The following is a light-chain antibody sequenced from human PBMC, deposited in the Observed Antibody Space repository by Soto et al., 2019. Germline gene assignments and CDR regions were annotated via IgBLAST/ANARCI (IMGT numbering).Light chain of an antibody. CDR1: QSVSSSY. CDR3: QQYGITSGT. J-gene: IGKJ1*01. V-gene: IGKV3-20*01. CDR2: GAS. Sequence: EILLTQSPGTLSLSPGERATLSCRASQSVSSSYLAWYQQKPGQAPRLLIYGASSRATGIPDRFSGSGSGTDFTLTISRLEPEDFAVYYSQQYGITSGTFGQGTKVE.